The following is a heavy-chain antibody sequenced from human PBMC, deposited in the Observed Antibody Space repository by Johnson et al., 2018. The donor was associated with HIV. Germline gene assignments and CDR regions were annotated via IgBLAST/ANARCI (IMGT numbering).Heavy chain of an antibody. Sequence: VQLVESGGGLVKPGGSLRLSCAASGLSFDDYGMSWVRQAPGKGLEWVSGINWNGGSTHYADSVKGRFTISRDNAKNSLYLQMNSLRADDTALYYCARDNGIAAAGDLDIWGQGTMVTVSS. CDR1: GLSFDDYG. V-gene: IGHV3-20*04. J-gene: IGHJ3*02. CDR2: INWNGGST. CDR3: ARDNGIAAAGDLDI. D-gene: IGHD6-13*01.